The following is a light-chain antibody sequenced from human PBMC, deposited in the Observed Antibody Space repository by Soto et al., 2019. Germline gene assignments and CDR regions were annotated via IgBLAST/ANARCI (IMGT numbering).Light chain of an antibody. CDR2: DTS. Sequence: QAVVTQEPSLTVSPGGTVTLTCGSSTGAVTSGHYPYWFQQKPGQAPRTLIYDTSDKHSWTPARFSGSLLGGIAALTLSGAQPEDEAEYYCLLSYSGARAGVVFGGGTKLTVL. CDR1: TGAVTSGHY. J-gene: IGLJ2*01. V-gene: IGLV7-46*01. CDR3: LLSYSGARAGVV.